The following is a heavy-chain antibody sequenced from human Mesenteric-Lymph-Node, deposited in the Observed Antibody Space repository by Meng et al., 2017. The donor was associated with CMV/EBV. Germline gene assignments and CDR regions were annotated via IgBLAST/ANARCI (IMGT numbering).Heavy chain of an antibody. CDR2: INWNGGRT. CDR1: LEDFG. Sequence: LEDFGMSWSGKVQGKGVEWVAAINWNGGRTEYGDSVKGRFTISRDNAKNSMFLQMNSLRAEDTAVYYCARYCSSTSCYHGSAEYFQNWGQGTLVTVSS. CDR3: ARYCSSTSCYHGSAEYFQN. J-gene: IGHJ1*01. D-gene: IGHD2-2*01. V-gene: IGHV3-20*03.